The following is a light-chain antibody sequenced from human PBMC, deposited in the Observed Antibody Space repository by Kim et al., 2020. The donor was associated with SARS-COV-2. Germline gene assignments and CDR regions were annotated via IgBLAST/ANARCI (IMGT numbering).Light chain of an antibody. Sequence: LSPVERAPPSCRASQSVSSNSLAWYQQTPGQSPRLLTYGASNRATDIPDRFSGSGSGTAFTLTISRLEPEDFAVHYCQQSVSPPTFVQGTKVDIK. J-gene: IGKJ1*01. CDR1: QSVSSNS. CDR3: QQSVSPPT. CDR2: GAS. V-gene: IGKV3-20*01.